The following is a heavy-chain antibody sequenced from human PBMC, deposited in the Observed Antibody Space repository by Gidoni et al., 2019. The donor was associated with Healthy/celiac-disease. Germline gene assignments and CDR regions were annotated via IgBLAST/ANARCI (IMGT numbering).Heavy chain of an antibody. CDR2: IYYSGST. J-gene: IGHJ5*02. Sequence: QLQLQESGPGLVKPSETLSLTCTVSGGSISSSSYYWGWIRQPPGKGLEWIGSIYYSGSTYYNPSLKSRVTISVDTSKNQFSLKLSSVTAADTAVYYCARLCEGILCTFDPWGQGTLVTVSS. V-gene: IGHV4-39*01. D-gene: IGHD5-18*01. CDR3: ARLCEGILCTFDP. CDR1: GGSISSSSYY.